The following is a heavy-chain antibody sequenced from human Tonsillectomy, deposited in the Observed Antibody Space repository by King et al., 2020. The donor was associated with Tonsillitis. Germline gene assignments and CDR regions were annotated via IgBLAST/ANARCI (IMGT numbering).Heavy chain of an antibody. D-gene: IGHD3-16*01. V-gene: IGHV5-51*01. CDR2: IYPGDSDT. CDR3: ARSSDGGYYFAY. CDR1: GYIFTNYW. J-gene: IGHJ4*02. Sequence: QLVQSGAEVKKPGESLKISCKASGYIFTNYWIAWVRQMPGKGLEWMGIIYPGDSDTRYSPSFEGKVTISADKSISTAYLQWSSLRASDTAMFYCARSSDGGYYFAYWGLGTLVTVSS.